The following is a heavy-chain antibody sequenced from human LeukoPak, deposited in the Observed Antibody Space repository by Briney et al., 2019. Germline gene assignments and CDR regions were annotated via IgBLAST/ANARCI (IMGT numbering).Heavy chain of an antibody. J-gene: IGHJ5*02. CDR3: ARDADYSNSSYNWFDP. D-gene: IGHD4-11*01. CDR2: IYTSGST. CDR1: GGSISSYY. V-gene: IGHV4-4*07. Sequence: NPSETLSLTCTVSGGSISSYYWSWIRQPAGKGLEWIGRIYTSGSTNYNPSLKSRVTMSVDTSKNQFSLKLSSVTAADTAVYYCARDADYSNSSYNWFDPWGQGTLVTVSS.